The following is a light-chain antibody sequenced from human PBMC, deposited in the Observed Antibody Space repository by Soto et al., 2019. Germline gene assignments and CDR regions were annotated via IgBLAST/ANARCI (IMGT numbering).Light chain of an antibody. Sequence: QSVLTQPASVSGSPGQSITISCTGSSSDVGTDNYVSWYQQRPGQGPKPMIFEVSNRPSGVSNRFSGSKSGNTASLTISGLQAEDEADYYCFFSTTTRTLVFGTGTKLTVL. CDR1: SSDVGTDNY. CDR2: EVS. V-gene: IGLV2-14*01. CDR3: FFSTTTRTLV. J-gene: IGLJ1*01.